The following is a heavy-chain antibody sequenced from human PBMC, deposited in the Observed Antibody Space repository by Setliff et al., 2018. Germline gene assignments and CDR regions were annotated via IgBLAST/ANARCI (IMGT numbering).Heavy chain of an antibody. Sequence: SETLSLTCAVSGGAIVNRYYWGWIRQPPGKGMEWIGSVYYSGSTYYNPSLKSRVTISVDTSKNQFSLKLRSVTAADTAVYYCARRATGRPVPEDYWGQGTLVTVSS. CDR3: ARRATGRPVPEDY. CDR2: VYYSGST. J-gene: IGHJ4*02. CDR1: GGAIVNRYY. D-gene: IGHD6-6*01. V-gene: IGHV4-39*01.